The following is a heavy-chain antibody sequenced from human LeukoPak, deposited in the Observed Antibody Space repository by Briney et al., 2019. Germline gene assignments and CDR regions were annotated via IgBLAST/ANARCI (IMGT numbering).Heavy chain of an antibody. CDR2: ISGSGGST. CDR1: GFTFSSYA. J-gene: IGHJ4*02. Sequence: GGSLRLSCAASGFTFSSYAMSCVRQAPGKGLEWVSAISGSGGSTYYADSVKGRFTISRDNSKNTLYLQMNSLRAEDTAVYYCAKRRVVVVAATIDFDYWGQGTLVTVSS. CDR3: AKRRVVVVAATIDFDY. V-gene: IGHV3-23*01. D-gene: IGHD2-15*01.